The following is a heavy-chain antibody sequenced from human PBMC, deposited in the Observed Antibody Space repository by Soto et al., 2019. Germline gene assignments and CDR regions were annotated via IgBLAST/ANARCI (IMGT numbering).Heavy chain of an antibody. CDR2: TYPSGSY. D-gene: IGHD5-12*01. CDR3: AREGGYDSPHGC. Sequence: SETLSLTCAVSGGFISNGDYHWSWIRQPPGKGLEWIGYTYPSGSYYYNASRRSRVTISIDASKNQFSLKLKSVTAADTAVYYCAREGGYDSPHGCWGQGTLVTVSS. CDR1: GGFISNGDYH. V-gene: IGHV4-30-4*01. J-gene: IGHJ4*02.